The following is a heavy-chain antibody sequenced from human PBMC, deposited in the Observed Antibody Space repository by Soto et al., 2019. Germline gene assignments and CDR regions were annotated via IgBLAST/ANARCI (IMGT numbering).Heavy chain of an antibody. Sequence: SLRVSRGAAGVTSNNYEMNCFRQDPGKGLEWVSYISSSGSTKYSADSVTGRFTISRDNAKNSLYMQMNSLRAEDTAVYYCARSLYSSSDFWGQGTLVTVSS. CDR2: ISSSGSTK. CDR3: ARSLYSSSDF. CDR1: GVTSNNYE. V-gene: IGHV3-48*03. D-gene: IGHD6-6*01. J-gene: IGHJ4*02.